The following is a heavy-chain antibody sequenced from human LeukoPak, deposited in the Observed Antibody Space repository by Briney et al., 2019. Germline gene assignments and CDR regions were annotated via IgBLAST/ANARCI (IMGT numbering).Heavy chain of an antibody. V-gene: IGHV3-21*01. D-gene: IGHD3-3*01. CDR2: ISSSSSYI. CDR1: GFTFSSYS. Sequence: GGSLRLSCAASGFTFSSYSMNWVRQAPGKGLEWVSSISSSSSYIYYADSVKGRFTISRDNAKNSLYLQMNSLRAEDTAVYYCARDRVDYDFWSGNTAYVAFDIWGQGTMVTVSS. CDR3: ARDRVDYDFWSGNTAYVAFDI. J-gene: IGHJ3*02.